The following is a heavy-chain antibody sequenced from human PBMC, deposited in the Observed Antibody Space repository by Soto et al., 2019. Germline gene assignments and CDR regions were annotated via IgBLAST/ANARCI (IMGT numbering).Heavy chain of an antibody. J-gene: IGHJ3*02. Sequence: EVQLLESGGGSVQPGGSLRLSCAASGFTFSSYAMSWVRQAPGKGLEWVSGVSGSGGSTYCVDSVKGRFTISRDNSKNTLCLRMNSLRAEDTAVYYCAKDFGYNYGYDSFDIWGQGTMVTVSS. D-gene: IGHD5-18*01. V-gene: IGHV3-23*01. CDR2: VSGSGGST. CDR1: GFTFSSYA. CDR3: AKDFGYNYGYDSFDI.